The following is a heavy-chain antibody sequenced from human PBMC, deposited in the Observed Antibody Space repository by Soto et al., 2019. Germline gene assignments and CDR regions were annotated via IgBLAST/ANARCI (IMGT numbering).Heavy chain of an antibody. CDR3: ARDSATYYYDSGIDY. Sequence: PSETLSLTCTVSGGSISSGGYYWSWIRQHPGKGLEWIGYIYYSGSTYYNPSLKSRVTISVDTSKNQFSLKLSSVTAADTAVYYCARDSATYYYDSGIDYWGQGTLVTVSS. CDR1: GGSISSGGYY. CDR2: IYYSGST. J-gene: IGHJ4*02. V-gene: IGHV4-31*03. D-gene: IGHD3-22*01.